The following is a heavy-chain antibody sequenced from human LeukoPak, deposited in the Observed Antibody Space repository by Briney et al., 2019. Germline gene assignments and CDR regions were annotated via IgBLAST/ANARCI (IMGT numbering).Heavy chain of an antibody. CDR2: IIPIFATA. J-gene: IGHJ3*02. D-gene: IGHD1-26*01. Sequence: GASVKVSCKASGGTFSSYAISWVRQAPGQGLEWMGGIIPIFATANYAQKFQGRVTMTRDTSTSTVYMELSSLRSEDTAVYYCARDGAEDHDAFDIWGQGTMVTVSS. V-gene: IGHV1-69*05. CDR3: ARDGAEDHDAFDI. CDR1: GGTFSSYA.